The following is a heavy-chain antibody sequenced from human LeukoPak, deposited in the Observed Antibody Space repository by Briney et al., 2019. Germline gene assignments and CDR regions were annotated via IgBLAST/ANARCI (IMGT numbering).Heavy chain of an antibody. J-gene: IGHJ4*02. CDR3: ARHPFATPFDY. Sequence: SETLSLTCTISGGSISSSSFYWGWIRQPPGKGLEWIGSINYGGSTSYNPSLKNRVTVSLDTSKTQFSLRLSSVTAADTAVYYCARHPFATPFDYWGPGTLVTVSS. CDR1: GGSISSSSFY. CDR2: INYGGST. V-gene: IGHV4-39*01. D-gene: IGHD2-15*01.